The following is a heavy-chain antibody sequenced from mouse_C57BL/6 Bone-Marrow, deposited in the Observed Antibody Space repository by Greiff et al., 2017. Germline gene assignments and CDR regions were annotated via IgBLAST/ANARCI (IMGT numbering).Heavy chain of an antibody. J-gene: IGHJ2*01. CDR2: IRNKANGYTT. D-gene: IGHD1-1*01. V-gene: IGHV7-3*01. CDR3: AGVTTVVAHVDY. CDR1: GFTFTDYY. Sequence: EVQGVESGGGLVQPGGSLSLSCAASGFTFTDYYMSWVRQPPGKALEWLGFIRNKANGYTTEYSASVKGRFTISRDNSQSNLYHQRNALRAEDSATYYCAGVTTVVAHVDYWGQGTTLTVSS.